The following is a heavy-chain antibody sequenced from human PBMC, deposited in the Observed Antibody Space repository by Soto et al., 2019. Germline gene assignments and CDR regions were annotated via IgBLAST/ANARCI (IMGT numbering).Heavy chain of an antibody. CDR3: ARHYYGSGYFDY. CDR2: IYYSGST. V-gene: IGHV4-59*08. J-gene: IGHJ4*02. CDR1: GGSISSYY. D-gene: IGHD3-10*01. Sequence: PSETLSLTCTVSGGSISSYYWSWIRQPPGKGLEWIGYIYYSGSTNYNPSLKSRVTISVDTSKNQFSLKLSSVTAADTAVYYCARHYYGSGYFDYWGQGTLVT.